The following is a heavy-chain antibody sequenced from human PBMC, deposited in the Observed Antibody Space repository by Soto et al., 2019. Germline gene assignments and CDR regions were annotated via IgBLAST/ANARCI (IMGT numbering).Heavy chain of an antibody. Sequence: SETLSLTCTVSGGSLSSYYWSWIRQPPGKGLEWIGYIYYSGSTNYNPSLKSRVTISVDTSKNQFSLKLSSVTAADTAVYYCASDRGWPDLWGMDVWGQGSTVTVS. V-gene: IGHV4-59*01. D-gene: IGHD2-21*01. CDR1: GGSLSSYY. CDR2: IYYSGST. J-gene: IGHJ6*02. CDR3: ASDRGWPDLWGMDV.